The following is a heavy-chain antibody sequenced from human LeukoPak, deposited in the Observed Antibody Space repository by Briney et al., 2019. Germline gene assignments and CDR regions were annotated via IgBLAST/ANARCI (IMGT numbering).Heavy chain of an antibody. D-gene: IGHD3-10*01. J-gene: IGHJ4*02. CDR1: GYTFTGYY. CDR2: INPNSGGT. CDR3: ARIALRSSSGIAEGATLDY. V-gene: IGHV1-2*02. Sequence: ASVKVSCKASGYTFTGYYMHWVRQAPGQGLEWMGWINPNSGGTNYAQKFQGRVTITADKSTSTAYMELSSLRSEDTAVYYCARIALRSSSGIAEGATLDYWGQGTLVTVSS.